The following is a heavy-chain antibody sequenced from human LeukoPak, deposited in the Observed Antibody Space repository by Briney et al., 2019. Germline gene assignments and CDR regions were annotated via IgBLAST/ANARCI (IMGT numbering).Heavy chain of an antibody. D-gene: IGHD1-26*01. CDR3: AKDERWELRSAFYYFDY. CDR2: ISSSGGST. J-gene: IGHJ4*02. Sequence: GGSLRLSCAASGFTFSRSAMSWVRQAPGKGLEWVSAISSSGGSTYYADSVKGRFTISRDNSKNTLYLQMNSLRAEDTAVYYCAKDERWELRSAFYYFDYWGQGTLVTVSS. CDR1: GFTFSRSA. V-gene: IGHV3-23*01.